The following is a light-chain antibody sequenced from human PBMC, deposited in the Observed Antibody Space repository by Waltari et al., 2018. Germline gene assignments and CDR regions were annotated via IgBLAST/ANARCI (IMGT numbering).Light chain of an antibody. J-gene: IGKJ4*01. Sequence: EIVMTQSPATLSLPPGDRAPLSCRASQSVSSRYSSGYQQKPGQAPRLLIYGASPRATGIPARFSGSGSGTDFTLTISSLQPEDFAVYYCQQDYNLPTFGGGTKVEIK. CDR3: QQDYNLPT. V-gene: IGKV3D-7*01. CDR1: QSVSSRY. CDR2: GAS.